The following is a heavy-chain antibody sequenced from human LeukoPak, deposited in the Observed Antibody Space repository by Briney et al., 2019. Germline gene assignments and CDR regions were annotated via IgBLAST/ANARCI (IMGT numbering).Heavy chain of an antibody. J-gene: IGHJ4*02. D-gene: IGHD1-26*01. CDR2: IYDSGST. CDR1: GGSISSYY. V-gene: IGHV4-59*08. Sequence: PSETLSLTCTVSGGSISSYYWSWIRQPPGKGPEWIGYIYDSGSTNYNPSLKSRVTISVDTSKNQFSLKLSSVTAADTAVYYCARTHSGNYRGGYYFDYWGQGTLVTVSS. CDR3: ARTHSGNYRGGYYFDY.